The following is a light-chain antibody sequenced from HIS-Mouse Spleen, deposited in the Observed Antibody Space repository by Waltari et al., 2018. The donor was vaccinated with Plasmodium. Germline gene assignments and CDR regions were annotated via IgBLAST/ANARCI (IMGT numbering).Light chain of an antibody. CDR2: EVS. V-gene: IGLV2-11*01. CDR3: CSYAGSYTDV. J-gene: IGLJ1*01. CDR1: SSDVRGYTY. Sequence: QSALTQPRTVSGSPGQSVTISCTGTSSDVRGYTYVSWYQQHPGQAPKLRIDEVSKQPSGVPDRFSGSKSGNTASLTISGLQAEDEADYYCCSYAGSYTDVFGTGTKVTVL.